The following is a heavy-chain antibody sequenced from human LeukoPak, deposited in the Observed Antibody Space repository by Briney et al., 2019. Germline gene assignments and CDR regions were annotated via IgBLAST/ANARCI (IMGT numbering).Heavy chain of an antibody. Sequence: ASVKVSCKASGYTCTSYGISWVRQAPGQGLEWMGWISAYNGNINYAQKLQGRVTMTTDTSTSTAYMELRSLRSDDTAVYYCARSRGSSWYLENVFDPWGQGTLVTVSS. CDR3: ARSRGSSWYLENVFDP. CDR1: GYTCTSYG. V-gene: IGHV1-18*01. CDR2: ISAYNGNI. J-gene: IGHJ5*02. D-gene: IGHD6-13*01.